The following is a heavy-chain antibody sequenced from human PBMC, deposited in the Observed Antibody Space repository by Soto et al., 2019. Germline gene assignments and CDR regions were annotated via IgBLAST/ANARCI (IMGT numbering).Heavy chain of an antibody. V-gene: IGHV4-59*01. J-gene: IGHJ4*02. CDR2: IYYSGST. Sequence: SETLSLSCSVSGGNSRSYYGSWIRPHQGKGLEWIGYIYYSGSTNYNPSLKSRVTISVDTSKNQFSLKLSSVTAADTAVYYCARDRGYSYGPTYYFDYWGQGTPVTVSS. CDR3: ARDRGYSYGPTYYFDY. CDR1: GGNSRSYY. D-gene: IGHD5-18*01.